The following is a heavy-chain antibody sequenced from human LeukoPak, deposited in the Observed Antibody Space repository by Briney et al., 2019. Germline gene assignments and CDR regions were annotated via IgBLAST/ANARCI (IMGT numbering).Heavy chain of an antibody. CDR3: ARIMVDDYGDNGLS. CDR1: GGTFSSYA. J-gene: IGHJ5*02. Sequence: ASVKVSCKASGGTFSSYAISWVRQAPGQGLEWMGGIIPILCTPNYAQKFQGRVTITTDESTSTAYMELSSLRSEDTAVYYCARIMVDDYGDNGLSWGQGTLVTVSS. V-gene: IGHV1-69*05. CDR2: IIPILCTP. D-gene: IGHD4-17*01.